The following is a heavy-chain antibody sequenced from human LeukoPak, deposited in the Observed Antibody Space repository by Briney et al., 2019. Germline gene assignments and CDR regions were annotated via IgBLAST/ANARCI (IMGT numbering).Heavy chain of an antibody. CDR3: ARVHEDGSWYSPYYFDY. V-gene: IGHV4-59*01. Sequence: SETLSLTCTVSGGSISSYYWSWIRQPPGKGLEWIGYIYYSGSTNYNPSLKSRVTISVDTSKNQFSLKLSSVTAADTAVYYCARVHEDGSWYSPYYFDYWGQGTLVTVSS. CDR2: IYYSGST. CDR1: GGSISSYY. J-gene: IGHJ4*02. D-gene: IGHD6-13*01.